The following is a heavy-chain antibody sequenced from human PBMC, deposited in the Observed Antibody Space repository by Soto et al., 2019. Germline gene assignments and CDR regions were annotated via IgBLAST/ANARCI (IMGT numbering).Heavy chain of an antibody. CDR1: GFTFSSYA. CDR2: ISGSSGST. V-gene: IGHV3-23*01. J-gene: IGHJ4*02. D-gene: IGHD5-12*01. CDR3: AKTPANIVATTQFDY. Sequence: EVQLLESGGDLVQPGGSLRLSCAASGFTFSSYAMTWVRQSPGKGLEWVSVISGSSGSTHYADSVKGRFTISRDNSKNTLYLQRNSLRAEYTAVYYCAKTPANIVATTQFDYWGQGTLVTVSS.